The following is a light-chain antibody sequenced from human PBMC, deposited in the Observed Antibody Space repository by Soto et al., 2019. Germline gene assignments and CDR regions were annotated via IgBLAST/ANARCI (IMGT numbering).Light chain of an antibody. J-gene: IGKJ3*01. CDR3: QQCYSLPFT. CDR1: QSVLYSSNNKNY. V-gene: IGKV4-1*01. Sequence: DIVMTQSPDSLAVSLGERATINCKSSQSVLYSSNNKNYLAWYQQKPGQPPKLLIYWASTRESGVPDRFSGSGSGTDFTLTISSLQAEDLAVYYCQQCYSLPFTSGPGTKVDIK. CDR2: WAS.